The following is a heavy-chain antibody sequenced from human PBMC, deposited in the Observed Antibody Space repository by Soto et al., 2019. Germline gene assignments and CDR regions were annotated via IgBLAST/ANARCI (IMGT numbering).Heavy chain of an antibody. D-gene: IGHD6-19*01. V-gene: IGHV2-5*01. CDR1: GFSLSSRGVG. CDR2: IMWNDDK. CDR3: AHRPSGWYLFDY. J-gene: IGHJ4*02. Sequence: SGPTLVNPTQTLTLTCTFSGFSLSSRGVGVGWVRQPPGKALEWLALIMWNDDKRYSPSLKARLTITKDTSKNQVVLTMTNMDPVDTATYYCAHRPSGWYLFDYWGQGTLVTVSS.